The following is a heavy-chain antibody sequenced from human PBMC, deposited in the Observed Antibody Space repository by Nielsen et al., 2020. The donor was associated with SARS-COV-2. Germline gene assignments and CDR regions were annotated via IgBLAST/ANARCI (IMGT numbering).Heavy chain of an antibody. CDR3: ARDRVTVTTAGGWFDP. Sequence: ESLKISCAVYGGSFSGYYWSWIRQPPGKGLEWIGEINHSGSTNYNPSLKSRVTISVDTSKNQFSLKLSSVTAADTAVYYCARDRVTVTTAGGWFDPWGQGTLVTVSS. CDR2: INHSGST. V-gene: IGHV4-34*01. J-gene: IGHJ5*02. D-gene: IGHD4-11*01. CDR1: GGSFSGYY.